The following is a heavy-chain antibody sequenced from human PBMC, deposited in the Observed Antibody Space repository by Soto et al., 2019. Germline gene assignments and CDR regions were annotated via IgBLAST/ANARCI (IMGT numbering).Heavy chain of an antibody. V-gene: IGHV4-34*01. CDR3: ATHLVGATHPRFDY. CDR2: LNHSGST. CDR1: RGSFSGYH. Sequence: SVTLSLTCAVYRGSFSGYHCSWIRQPPGKGLEWIGELNHSGSTNYNPSLKSRVTISVDTSKNQFSLKLSSVTAADTAVYYCATHLVGATHPRFDYWGQGTLVTVS. D-gene: IGHD1-26*01. J-gene: IGHJ4*02.